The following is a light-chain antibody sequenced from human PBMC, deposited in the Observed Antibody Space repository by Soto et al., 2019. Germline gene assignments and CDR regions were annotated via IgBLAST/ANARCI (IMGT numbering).Light chain of an antibody. J-gene: IGKJ1*01. Sequence: DIQMTQSPSTLSSSVGDRVTITCRASQSISSRLAWYQQKPGKAPKLLIYNASSLESGVPSRFSGSGSGTEFTLTISSLQADDVATYYRQQYKSYWTFGQGTKVEIK. V-gene: IGKV1-5*03. CDR3: QQYKSYWT. CDR2: NAS. CDR1: QSISSR.